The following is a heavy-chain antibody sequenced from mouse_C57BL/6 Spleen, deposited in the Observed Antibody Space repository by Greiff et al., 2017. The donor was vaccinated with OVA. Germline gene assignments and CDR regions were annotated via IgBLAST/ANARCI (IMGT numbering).Heavy chain of an antibody. CDR1: GYTFTNYW. CDR2: IYPGGGYT. V-gene: IGHV1-63*01. D-gene: IGHD1-1*02. J-gene: IGHJ2*01. CDR3: AREGVDYYGDY. Sequence: VQGVESGAELVRPGTSVKMSCKASGYTFTNYWIGWAKQRPGHGLEWIGDIYPGGGYTNYNEKFKGKATLTADKSSSTAYMQFSSLTSEDSAIYYCAREGVDYYGDYWGQGTTLTVSS.